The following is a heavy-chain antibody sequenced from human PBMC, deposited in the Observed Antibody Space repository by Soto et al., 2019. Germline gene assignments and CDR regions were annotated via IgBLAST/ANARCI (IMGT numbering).Heavy chain of an antibody. Sequence: SVKVYCKASGYIFTGYYMHWVRQAPGQGLDLMGWINPNSGDTNYTQKFQGWVTMTRDTSISTAYMELSRLRSDDTAVYYCATSRISIAVAGETEYYFDYWGQGTPVTVSS. D-gene: IGHD6-19*01. CDR1: GYIFTGYY. CDR3: ATSRISIAVAGETEYYFDY. CDR2: INPNSGDT. V-gene: IGHV1-2*04. J-gene: IGHJ4*02.